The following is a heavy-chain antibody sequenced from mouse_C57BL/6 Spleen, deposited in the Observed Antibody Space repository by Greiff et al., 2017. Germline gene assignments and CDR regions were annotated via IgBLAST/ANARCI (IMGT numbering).Heavy chain of an antibody. CDR2: INPSNGGT. CDR1: GYTFTSYW. Sequence: QVQLQQPGTELVKPGASVKLSCKASGYTFTSYWMHWVKQRPGQGLEWIGNINPSNGGTNYNEKFKSKATLTVDKSSSTAYMQLSSLTSEDSAVYYCARSGIYYDYDLAWFAYWGQGTLVTVSA. CDR3: ARSGIYYDYDLAWFAY. V-gene: IGHV1-53*01. J-gene: IGHJ3*01. D-gene: IGHD2-4*01.